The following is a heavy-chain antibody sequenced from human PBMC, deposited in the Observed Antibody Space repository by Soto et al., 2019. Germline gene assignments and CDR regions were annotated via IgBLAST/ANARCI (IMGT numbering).Heavy chain of an antibody. D-gene: IGHD2-2*01. CDR3: ARVDLFDPFQLRPDYYYYMDV. CDR1: GGSFSGYY. CDR2: LNHSEST. V-gene: IGHV4-34*01. J-gene: IGHJ6*03. Sequence: QVQLQQWGAGLLKPSETLSITCAVYGGSFSGYYWSWIRQPPGKGLEWMGELNHSESTNYNPSLNSRVTISVDTSKNLFSLKLSSVTAADTAVYYCARVDLFDPFQLRPDYYYYMDVWGKWPTVTVCS.